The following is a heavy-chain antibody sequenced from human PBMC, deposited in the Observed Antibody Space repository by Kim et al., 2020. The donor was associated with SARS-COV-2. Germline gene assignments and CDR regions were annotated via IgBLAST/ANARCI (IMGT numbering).Heavy chain of an antibody. CDR1: GGSISSYY. CDR3: AREEVVRDYVWGSRQPIYYYYGMDV. D-gene: IGHD3-16*01. CDR2: IYYSGST. V-gene: IGHV4-59*01. J-gene: IGHJ6*02. Sequence: SETLSLTCTVSGGSISSYYWSWIRQPPGKGLESIGYIYYSGSTNYNPSLKSRVTISVDTSKNQFSLKLSSVTAADTAVYYCAREEVVRDYVWGSRQPIYYYYGMDVWGQGTTVTVSS.